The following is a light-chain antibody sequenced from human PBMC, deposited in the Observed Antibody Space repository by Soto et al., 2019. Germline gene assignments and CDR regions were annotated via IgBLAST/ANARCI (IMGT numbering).Light chain of an antibody. V-gene: IGKV1-5*03. CDR1: QSISSW. CDR3: QHYNSYST. Sequence: DIQMTQSPATLSLSVGDRVTITCRASQSISSWLAWYQQKPGKAPNLLIYKASSLKSGVPSRFSGSGSGTEFTLTISSLQPDDFATYYCQHYNSYSTFGQGTRLEIK. CDR2: KAS. J-gene: IGKJ5*01.